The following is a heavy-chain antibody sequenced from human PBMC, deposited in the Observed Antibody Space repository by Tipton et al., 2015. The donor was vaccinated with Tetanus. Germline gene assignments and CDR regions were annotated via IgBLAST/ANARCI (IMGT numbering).Heavy chain of an antibody. D-gene: IGHD1-7*01. Sequence: TLSLTCTVSGGSVNDGRFYWTWIRQPPGKALEWVAHIYYSGSATYNPSVASRATVSIDMSKNQFSLRLTSATAADTAVYYCARDHITGPTGRYYAMDVWGQGTTVTVSS. CDR2: IYYSGSA. V-gene: IGHV4-61*01. J-gene: IGHJ6*01. CDR1: GGSVNDGRFY. CDR3: ARDHITGPTGRYYAMDV.